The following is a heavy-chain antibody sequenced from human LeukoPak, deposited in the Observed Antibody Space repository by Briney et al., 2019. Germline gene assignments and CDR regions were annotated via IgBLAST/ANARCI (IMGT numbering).Heavy chain of an antibody. J-gene: IGHJ4*02. D-gene: IGHD3-10*01. CDR3: ARDSMVRGVIITKPLDY. CDR2: IYYSGST. CDR1: GGSISSSSYY. V-gene: IGHV4-39*01. Sequence: NPSETLSLTCTVSGGSISSSSYYWGWIRQPPGKGLEWIGSIYYSGSTYYNPSLKSRVTISVDTSKNQFSLKLSSVTAADTAVYYRARDSMVRGVIITKPLDYWGQGTLVTVSS.